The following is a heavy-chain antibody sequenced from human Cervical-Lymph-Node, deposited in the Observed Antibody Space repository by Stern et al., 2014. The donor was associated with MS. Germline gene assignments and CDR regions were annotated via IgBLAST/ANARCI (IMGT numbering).Heavy chain of an antibody. D-gene: IGHD1-26*01. CDR3: ATGGTFDY. CDR1: GGSISSYY. CDR2: IYYSGST. Sequence: VQLVESGPGLVKPSETLSLTCTVSGGSISSYYWSWIRQPPGKGLEWIGYIYYSGSTNYNPSLKSRVTISVDTSKNQFSLKLSSVTAADTAVYYCATGGTFDYWGQGTLVTVSS. V-gene: IGHV4-59*01. J-gene: IGHJ4*02.